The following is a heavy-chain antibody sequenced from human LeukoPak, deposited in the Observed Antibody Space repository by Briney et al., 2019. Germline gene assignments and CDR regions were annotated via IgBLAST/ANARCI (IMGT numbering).Heavy chain of an antibody. CDR3: ARRGSPFYYYYYYMDV. Sequence: GGSLRLSCAASGFTFSSYAMSWVRQAPGKGLEWVSAISGSGGSTYYADSVKGRFTISRDNAKNSLYLQMNSLRAEDTAVYYCARRGSPFYYYYYYMDVWGKGTTVTVSS. CDR2: ISGSGGST. J-gene: IGHJ6*03. D-gene: IGHD2-15*01. V-gene: IGHV3-23*01. CDR1: GFTFSSYA.